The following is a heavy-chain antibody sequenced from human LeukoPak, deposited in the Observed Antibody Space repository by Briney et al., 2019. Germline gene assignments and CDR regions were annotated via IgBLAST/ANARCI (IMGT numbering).Heavy chain of an antibody. D-gene: IGHD3-10*01. J-gene: IGHJ4*02. Sequence: PSETLSLTCAVYGGSFSGYYWSWIRQPPGKGLEWMGEINHSGSTNYNPSLKSRVTISVDTSKNQFSLKLSSVTAADTAVYYCARVGAYYYGSGSYLDYWGQGTLVTVSS. CDR3: ARVGAYYYGSGSYLDY. CDR1: GGSFSGYY. V-gene: IGHV4-34*01. CDR2: INHSGST.